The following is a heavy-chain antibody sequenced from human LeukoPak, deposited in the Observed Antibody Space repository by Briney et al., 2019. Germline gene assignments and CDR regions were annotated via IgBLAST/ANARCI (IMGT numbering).Heavy chain of an antibody. D-gene: IGHD3-9*01. V-gene: IGHV3-30-3*01. Sequence: GGSLRLSCAASGFTFSSYAMHWVRQAPGKGLEWVAVISYDGSNKYYADSVKGRFTISRDNSKNTLYLQMNSPRAEDTAVYYCARAPGDILTGYSYYFDYWGQGTLVTVSS. CDR3: ARAPGDILTGYSYYFDY. CDR1: GFTFSSYA. CDR2: ISYDGSNK. J-gene: IGHJ4*02.